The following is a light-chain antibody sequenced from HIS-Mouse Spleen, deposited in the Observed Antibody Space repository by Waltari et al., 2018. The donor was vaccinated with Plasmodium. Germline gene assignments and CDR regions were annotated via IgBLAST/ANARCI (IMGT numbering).Light chain of an antibody. CDR2: GAS. V-gene: IGKV3-20*01. CDR1: QSVSSSY. CDR3: QQYGSSPYT. J-gene: IGKJ2*01. Sequence: EIVLTRSPGTLPLSPGERATLSCRASQSVSSSYLAWYQQKPGQAPRLLIYGASSRATGIPDRFSGSGSGTDFTLTISRLEPEDFAVYYCQQYGSSPYTFGQGTKLEIK.